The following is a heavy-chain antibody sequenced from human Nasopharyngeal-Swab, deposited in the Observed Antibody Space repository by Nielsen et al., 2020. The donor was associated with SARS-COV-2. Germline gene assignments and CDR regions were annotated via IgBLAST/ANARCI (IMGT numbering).Heavy chain of an antibody. CDR2: ISTTSDYI. J-gene: IGHJ4*02. CDR1: GFTFTDYP. D-gene: IGHD3-9*01. Sequence: GESLKISCAASGFTFTDYPMNWVRQAPGKGLEWVSSISTTSDYIYYADSVKGRFTISRDNARNSLHLQMHSLRAEDTAVYYCVRDGYFDWSFGYWGQGTLVTVSS. CDR3: VRDGYFDWSFGY. V-gene: IGHV3-21*01.